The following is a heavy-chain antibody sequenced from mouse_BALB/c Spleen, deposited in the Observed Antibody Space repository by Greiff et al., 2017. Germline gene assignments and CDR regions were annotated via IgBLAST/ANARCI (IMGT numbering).Heavy chain of an antibody. V-gene: IGHV5-6*02. CDR1: GFTFSSYG. CDR3: ARRGAYDYDDGFAY. CDR2: ISSGGSYT. Sequence: EVKVVESGGDLVKPGGSLKLSCAASGFTFSSYGMSWVRQTPDKRLEWVATISSGGSYTYYPDSVKGRFTISRDNAKNTLYLQMSSLKSEDTAMYYCARRGAYDYDDGFAYWGQGTLVTVSA. J-gene: IGHJ3*01. D-gene: IGHD2-4*01.